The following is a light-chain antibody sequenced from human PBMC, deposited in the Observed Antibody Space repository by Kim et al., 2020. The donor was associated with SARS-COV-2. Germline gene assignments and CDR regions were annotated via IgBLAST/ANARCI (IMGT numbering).Light chain of an antibody. Sequence: LSPGERATLSCRTSQSVSTLAWYQQKPGQAPRLLIYATSSRASGIPDRFSGRGSGTDFTLTISRLEPEDFAVYYCQEYDDSPPWTFGQGTKVDIK. CDR1: QSVST. CDR2: ATS. J-gene: IGKJ1*01. V-gene: IGKV3-20*01. CDR3: QEYDDSPPWT.